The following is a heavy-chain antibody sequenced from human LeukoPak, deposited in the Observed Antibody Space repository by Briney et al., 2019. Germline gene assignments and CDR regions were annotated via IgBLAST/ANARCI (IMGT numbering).Heavy chain of an antibody. CDR1: GFTVSSNY. D-gene: IGHD5-12*01. V-gene: IGHV3-66*01. CDR3: ARASVDIVVPRRAFDI. CDR2: IYSGGST. Sequence: GGSLRLSCAASGFTVSSNYMSWVRQAPGKGLEWVSVIYSGGSTYYADSVKGRFTISRDNSKNTLYLQMNSLRAEDTAVYYCARASVDIVVPRRAFDIWGQGTMVTVSS. J-gene: IGHJ3*02.